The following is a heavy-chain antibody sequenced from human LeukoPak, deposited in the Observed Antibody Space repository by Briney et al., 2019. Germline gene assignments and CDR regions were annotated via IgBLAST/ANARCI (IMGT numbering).Heavy chain of an antibody. CDR1: GFTFSSYT. J-gene: IGHJ4*02. D-gene: IGHD2-21*01. CDR2: ISGSGVGT. CDR3: ARDRAKVIATLME. Sequence: PGRSLRLSCAASGFTFSSYTMNWVRQAPGKGLEWVSAISGSGVGTYYADSVKGRFTISRDNSWNTLYLQMNSLRAEDTAVYYCARDRAKVIATLMEWGQGTLVTVSS. V-gene: IGHV3-23*01.